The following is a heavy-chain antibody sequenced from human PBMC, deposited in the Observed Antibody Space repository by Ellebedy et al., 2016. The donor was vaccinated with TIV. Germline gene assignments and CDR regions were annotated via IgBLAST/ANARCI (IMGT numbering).Heavy chain of an antibody. D-gene: IGHD3-3*01. CDR3: AREWSAFDR. CDR1: GFTFSSYY. V-gene: IGHV3-74*01. J-gene: IGHJ3*01. Sequence: GESLKISCAASGFTFSSYYMHWVRQAPGKGLVWVSHISSDGSHINYADSVKGRFTISRDNAKNTLYLQMNSLRAEDTAVYYCAREWSAFDRWGQGTMVTVSS. CDR2: ISSDGSHI.